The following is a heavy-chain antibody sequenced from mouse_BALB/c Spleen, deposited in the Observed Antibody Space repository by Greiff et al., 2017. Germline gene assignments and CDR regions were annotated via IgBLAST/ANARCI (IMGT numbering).Heavy chain of an antibody. D-gene: IGHD2-4*01. CDR3: ASDYPYYAMDY. Sequence: EVQGVESGGGLVQPGGSRKLSCAASGFTFSSFGMHWVRQAPEKGLEWVAYISSGSSTIYYADTVKGRFTISRDNPKNTLFLQMTSLRSEDTAMYYCASDYPYYAMDYWGQGTSVTVSS. CDR2: ISSGSSTI. CDR1: GFTFSSFG. V-gene: IGHV5-17*02. J-gene: IGHJ4*01.